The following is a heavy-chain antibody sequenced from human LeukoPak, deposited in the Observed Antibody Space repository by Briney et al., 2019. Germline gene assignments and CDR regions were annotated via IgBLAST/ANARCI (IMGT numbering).Heavy chain of an antibody. CDR3: ARDTYSGSDY. J-gene: IGHJ4*02. Sequence: KPGGSLRLSCAASGFTFSSYSMNWVRQAPGKGLEWVSYISSSGSTIYYADSVKGRFTISRDNAKNSLYLQMNSLRAEDTAVYYCARDTYSGSDYWGQGTLVTVSS. CDR1: GFTFSSYS. CDR2: ISSSGSTI. D-gene: IGHD3-10*01. V-gene: IGHV3-48*04.